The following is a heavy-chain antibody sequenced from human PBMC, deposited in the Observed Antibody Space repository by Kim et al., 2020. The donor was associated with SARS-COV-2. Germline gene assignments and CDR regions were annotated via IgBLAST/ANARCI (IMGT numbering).Heavy chain of an antibody. V-gene: IGHV4-31*03. CDR1: GGSISSGGYY. CDR2: IYYSGST. J-gene: IGHJ5*02. CDR3: ARALPTGARTTVTPNWFDP. D-gene: IGHD4-17*01. Sequence: SETLSLTCTVSGGSISSGGYYWSWIRQHPGKGLEWIGYIYYSGSTYYNPSLKSRVTISVDTSKNQFSLKLSSVTAADTAVYYCARALPTGARTTVTPNWFDPWGQGTLVTVSS.